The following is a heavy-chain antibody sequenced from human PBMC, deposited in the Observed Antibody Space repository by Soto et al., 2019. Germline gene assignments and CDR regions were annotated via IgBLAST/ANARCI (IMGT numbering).Heavy chain of an antibody. CDR3: ASDDATYWGGDCYRYFYYGMDV. V-gene: IGHV1-69*13. Sequence: GASVKVSCKASGGTFSNHAISWVRQAPGQGLEWVGGIIPMFPTADYAQRFQGRVTITADDSTTTAYMELSGQRSEHTAMDYFASDDATYWGGDCYRYFYYGMDVWGQGTTVTVSS. CDR2: IIPMFPTA. CDR1: GGTFSNHA. J-gene: IGHJ6*02. D-gene: IGHD2-21*02.